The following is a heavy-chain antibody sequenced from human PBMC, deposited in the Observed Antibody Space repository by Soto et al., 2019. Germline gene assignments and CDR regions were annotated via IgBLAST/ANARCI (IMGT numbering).Heavy chain of an antibody. V-gene: IGHV1-69*08. CDR2: IIPILGIA. CDR1: GGTFSSYT. Sequence: QVQLVQSGAEVKKPGSSVKVSCKASGGTFSSYTISWVRQAPGQGLEWMGRIIPILGIANYAQKFQGRVTITADKSTSTADMELSSLRSEDTAVYYCARDRYSSGWYATPFDYWGQGTLVTVSS. D-gene: IGHD6-19*01. J-gene: IGHJ4*02. CDR3: ARDRYSSGWYATPFDY.